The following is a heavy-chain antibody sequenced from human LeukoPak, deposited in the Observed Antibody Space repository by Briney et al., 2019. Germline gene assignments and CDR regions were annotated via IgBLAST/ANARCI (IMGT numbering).Heavy chain of an antibody. V-gene: IGHV3-30*04. CDR2: ISYDGSNK. CDR3: ARENYYDGSGSPSASAPVDH. CDR1: GFTFSSYA. D-gene: IGHD3-22*01. J-gene: IGHJ4*02. Sequence: SGGSLRLSCAASGFTFSSYAMHWVRQAPGKGLEWVAVISYDGSNKYYADSVKGRFTISRDNSKNTLYLQMNSLRAEDTAVYYCARENYYDGSGSPSASAPVDHWGQGTLVTVSS.